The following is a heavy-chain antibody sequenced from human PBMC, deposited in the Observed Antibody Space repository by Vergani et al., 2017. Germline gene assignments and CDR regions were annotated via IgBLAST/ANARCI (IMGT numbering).Heavy chain of an antibody. CDR3: ARHTTYTDA. CDR2: IYPANSDT. CDR1: EYSFGNYW. D-gene: IGHD1-1*01. Sequence: EVELVQSGPEMRKPGESLKISCKGSEYSFGNYWIGWVRQMPGKGLEWMGIIYPANSDTRYSPSFQGQVTIPADKSISTAFLQWDSLKASDTALYYCARHTTYTDAWGQETLVTVSS. V-gene: IGHV5-51*01. J-gene: IGHJ5*02.